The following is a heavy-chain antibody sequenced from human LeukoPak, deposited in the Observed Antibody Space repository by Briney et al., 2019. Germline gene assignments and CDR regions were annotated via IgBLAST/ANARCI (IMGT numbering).Heavy chain of an antibody. CDR2: ISGSGGST. J-gene: IGHJ6*03. D-gene: IGHD1-1*01. CDR3: ARDTGTGTTLYYYYMDV. V-gene: IGHV3-23*01. Sequence: GGSLRLSCAASGFTFSSYAMSWVRQAPGKGLEWVSAISGSGGSTYYADSVKGRFTISRDNSKNTLYLQMNSLRAEDTALYFCARDTGTGTTLYYYYMDVWGKGTTVTVSS. CDR1: GFTFSSYA.